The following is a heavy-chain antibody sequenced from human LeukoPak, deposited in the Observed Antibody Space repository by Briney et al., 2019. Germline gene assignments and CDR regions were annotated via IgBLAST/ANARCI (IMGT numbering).Heavy chain of an antibody. J-gene: IGHJ4*02. CDR3: ARTMYITGSSDFDY. CDR2: KSYDGSKT. CDR1: GXTFNIYA. V-gene: IGHV3-30-3*01. Sequence: GGSLRLSCAASGXTFNIYAMHWVRQAPGKGLEWVAVKSYDGSKTYYAVCVKGRLTISRDNSKNTLYLQMNSLSAEDTALYYSARTMYITGSSDFDYWGQGTLVTVSS. D-gene: IGHD1-26*01.